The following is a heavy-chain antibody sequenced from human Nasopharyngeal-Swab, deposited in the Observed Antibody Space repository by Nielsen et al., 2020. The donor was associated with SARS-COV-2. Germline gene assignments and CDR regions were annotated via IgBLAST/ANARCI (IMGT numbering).Heavy chain of an antibody. V-gene: IGHV3-23*01. CDR2: ISASGGST. CDR3: ARRGRDRFDANGYYYGRYFDY. CDR1: GFTFSNYA. J-gene: IGHJ4*02. D-gene: IGHD3-22*01. Sequence: GGSLKISCAASGFTFSNYAMSWVRQAPGKGLEWVSAISASGGSTFFADSVKGRFTIYRDNSKNTLFLQVNSLRGEDTAIYYCARRGRDRFDANGYYYGRYFDYWGQGTLVTVSS.